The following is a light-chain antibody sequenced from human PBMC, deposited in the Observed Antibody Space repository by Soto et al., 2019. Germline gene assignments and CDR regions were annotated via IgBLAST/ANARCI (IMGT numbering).Light chain of an antibody. V-gene: IGKV3-20*01. J-gene: IGKJ1*01. Sequence: IVLTKSPGTLSLSPGERATLSCRAIQSVSSNYLAWYQQKPGQAPRLLIYGASTRASGIPDRFSGSGSGTDFTLTISRLEPEDSAVYYCQQYGSSPTWTFGQGTKVDIK. CDR3: QQYGSSPTWT. CDR2: GAS. CDR1: QSVSSNY.